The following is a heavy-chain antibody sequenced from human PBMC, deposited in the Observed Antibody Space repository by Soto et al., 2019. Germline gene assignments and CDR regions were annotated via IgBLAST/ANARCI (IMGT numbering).Heavy chain of an antibody. Sequence: GGSLRLSCAASGFTFSSYAMSWVRQAPGKGLEWVSAISGSGGSTYYADSVKGRFTISRDNSKNTLYLQMNSLRAEDTAVYYCAKDYCSGGSCSVFDYWGQGTLVTVSS. V-gene: IGHV3-23*01. CDR3: AKDYCSGGSCSVFDY. CDR1: GFTFSSYA. D-gene: IGHD2-15*01. J-gene: IGHJ4*02. CDR2: ISGSGGST.